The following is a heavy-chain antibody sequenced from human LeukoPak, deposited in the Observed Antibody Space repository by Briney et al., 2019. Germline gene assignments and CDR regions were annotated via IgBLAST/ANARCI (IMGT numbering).Heavy chain of an antibody. D-gene: IGHD1-1*01. CDR1: GGSLSSVSSH. Sequence: SDTLSLTCTVSGGSLSSVSSHWSWIRQHPGKGLEWIGYIFYTGNTYYNPSLNSRINISVVTSKNQFSLQLSSVTAADTAVYYCARVGIISEPTATFYFDYWGQGTLVTVSS. J-gene: IGHJ4*02. CDR3: ARVGIISEPTATFYFDY. CDR2: IFYTGNT. V-gene: IGHV4-31*03.